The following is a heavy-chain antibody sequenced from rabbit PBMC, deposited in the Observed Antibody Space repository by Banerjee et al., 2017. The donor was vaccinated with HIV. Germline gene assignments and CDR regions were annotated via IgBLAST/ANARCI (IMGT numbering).Heavy chain of an antibody. CDR3: ARDLAGVIGWNFSL. CDR2: IYSSSGST. V-gene: IGHV1S43*01. Sequence: QQQLVESGGGLVQPGASLTLTCKASGFDLSNNYYMCWVRQAPGKGLELIACIYSSSGSTWYESWVNGRFTISRSTSLKTVTLQMTSLTAADTATYFCARDLAGVIGWNFSLWGPGTLVTVS. CDR1: GFDLSNNYY. J-gene: IGHJ4*01. D-gene: IGHD4-1*01.